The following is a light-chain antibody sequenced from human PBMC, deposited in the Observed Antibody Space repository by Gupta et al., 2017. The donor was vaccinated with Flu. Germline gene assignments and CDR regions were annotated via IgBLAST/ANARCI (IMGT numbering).Light chain of an antibody. J-gene: IGLJ2*01. CDR2: QDT. CDR1: KLGETY. CDR3: QAWDSSCGVV. V-gene: IGLV3-1*01. Sequence: GNTGSISCAGDKLGETYTCWYQQKPGKAPVLVIYQDTKRPSGIPERFSGSISGNTATLTIGGTQATDEADYYCQAWDSSCGVVVGGGTKLTVL.